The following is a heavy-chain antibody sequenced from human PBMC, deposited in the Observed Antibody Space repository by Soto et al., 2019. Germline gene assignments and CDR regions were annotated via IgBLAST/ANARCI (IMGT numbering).Heavy chain of an antibody. J-gene: IGHJ5*02. CDR2: MYHSGST. CDR1: GYSISSGYY. CDR3: ARDTSGYYWFDP. D-gene: IGHD5-12*01. Sequence: SETLSLTCTVSGYSISSGYYWTWIRQPPGKGLEWIGSMYHSGSTFYNPSLGSRVTISLDTSKNQFSLKLSSVTASDTAVYYCARDTSGYYWFDPWGPGTLVTVSS. V-gene: IGHV4-38-2*02.